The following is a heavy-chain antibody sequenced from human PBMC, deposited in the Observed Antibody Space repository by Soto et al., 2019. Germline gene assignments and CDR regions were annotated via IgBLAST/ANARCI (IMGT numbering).Heavy chain of an antibody. J-gene: IGHJ4*02. D-gene: IGHD3-3*01. CDR1: GFTFSSYV. Sequence: GGSLRLSCAASGFTFSSYVMSWVRQAPGKGLEWVSTISGSGGSTYYADSVKGRFTISRDNSKNTLYLQMNSLRAEDTAVYYCAKGDGARITIFGVVTPGSYWGQGTLVTVSS. V-gene: IGHV3-23*01. CDR2: ISGSGGST. CDR3: AKGDGARITIFGVVTPGSY.